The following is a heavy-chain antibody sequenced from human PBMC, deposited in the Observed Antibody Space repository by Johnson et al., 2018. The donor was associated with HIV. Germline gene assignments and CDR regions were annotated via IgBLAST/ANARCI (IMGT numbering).Heavy chain of an antibody. CDR3: ARDVTKDAFDI. Sequence: MRLVESGGGVVQPGRSLRLSCAASGFTFSSYAMHWVRQAPGKGLEWVAVISYDGSNKYYADSVKGRFTISRDNSKNTLYLQMNSLRAEDTAVYYCARDVTKDAFDIWGQGTMVTVSS. CDR1: GFTFSSYA. V-gene: IGHV3-30*14. J-gene: IGHJ3*02. CDR2: ISYDGSNK. D-gene: IGHD4-17*01.